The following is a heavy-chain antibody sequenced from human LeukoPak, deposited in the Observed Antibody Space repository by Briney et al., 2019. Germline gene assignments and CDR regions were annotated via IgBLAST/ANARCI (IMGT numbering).Heavy chain of an antibody. CDR2: IYHSGST. CDR3: ARVPTGYSSSASYGFDP. CDR1: GRSISSGDYY. D-gene: IGHD6-6*01. V-gene: IGHV4-30-2*01. Sequence: PSQTLSLTCTVSGRSISSGDYYWSWIRQPPGNGLESIGYIYHSGSTYYNPSLKSRVTISVDRSKNQFSLKLSSVTAADTAVYYCARVPTGYSSSASYGFDPWGQGTLVTVSS. J-gene: IGHJ5*02.